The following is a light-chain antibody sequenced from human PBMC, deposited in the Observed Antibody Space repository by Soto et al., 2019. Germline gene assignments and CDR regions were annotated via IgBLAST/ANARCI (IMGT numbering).Light chain of an antibody. CDR1: QSVSSY. V-gene: IGKV3-20*01. CDR2: GAS. Sequence: EIVLTQSPATLSLSPGERATLXXRASQSVSSYLAWYQQKPGQALRLLIYGASSRATGIPDRFSGSGSGTDFSLTISRLEPEDFAVYYCQQYGSSPITFGQGTRLEIK. J-gene: IGKJ5*01. CDR3: QQYGSSPIT.